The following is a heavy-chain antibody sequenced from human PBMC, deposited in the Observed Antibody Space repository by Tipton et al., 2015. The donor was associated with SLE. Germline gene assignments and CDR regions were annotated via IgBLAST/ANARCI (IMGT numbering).Heavy chain of an antibody. CDR3: ARDCKGPFAFDI. V-gene: IGHV4-39*07. Sequence: TLSLTCTVSGGSISSSSYYWGWIRQPPGKGLEWIGSIYYSGNTYYSPSLKSRVTISVDTSNNQFSLKLSSVTAADTAVYYCARDCKGPFAFDIWGQGTMVTVSS. CDR2: IYYSGNT. J-gene: IGHJ3*02. CDR1: GGSISSSSYY.